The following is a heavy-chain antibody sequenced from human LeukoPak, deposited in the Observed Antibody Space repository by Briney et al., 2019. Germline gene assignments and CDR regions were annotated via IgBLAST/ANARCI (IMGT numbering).Heavy chain of an antibody. V-gene: IGHV1-18*01. CDR3: ARRGPSGYDILTGPPPYYFDY. CDR1: GYTFTSYG. CDR2: ISAYNGNT. J-gene: IGHJ4*02. D-gene: IGHD3-9*01. Sequence: ASVKVSCKASGYTFTSYGISWVRQAPGQGLEWMGWISAYNGNTNYAQKLQGRVTMTTDTSTSTAYMELRSLRSDDTAVYYCARRGPSGYDILTGPPPYYFDYWGQGTLVTVSS.